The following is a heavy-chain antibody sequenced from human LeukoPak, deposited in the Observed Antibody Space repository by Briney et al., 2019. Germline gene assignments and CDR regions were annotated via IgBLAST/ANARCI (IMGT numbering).Heavy chain of an antibody. J-gene: IGHJ4*02. Sequence: SVKVSCKASGGTFSSYAISWVRQAPGQGLEWIGGIIPIFGTANYAQKFQGRVTITTDESTSTAYMELSSLRSEDTAVYYCASARDPDPYYFDYWGQGTLVTVSS. V-gene: IGHV1-69*05. CDR1: GGTFSSYA. CDR2: IIPIFGTA. CDR3: ASARDPDPYYFDY.